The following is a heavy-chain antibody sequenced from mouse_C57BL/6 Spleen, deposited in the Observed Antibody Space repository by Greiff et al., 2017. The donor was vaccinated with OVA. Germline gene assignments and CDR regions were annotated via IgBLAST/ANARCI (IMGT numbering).Heavy chain of an antibody. CDR2: ISSGGSYT. J-gene: IGHJ2*01. CDR1: GFTFSSYG. D-gene: IGHD1-1*02. CDR3: ARHGGRCFDY. V-gene: IGHV5-6*01. Sequence: EVQLVESGGDLVKPGGSLTLSCAASGFTFSSYGMSWVRQTPDKTLEWFATISSGGSYTYSPDSVKGRFTISRDNAKNTLYLQVSSLKSEDTAMYYCARHGGRCFDYWGQGTTLTVSS.